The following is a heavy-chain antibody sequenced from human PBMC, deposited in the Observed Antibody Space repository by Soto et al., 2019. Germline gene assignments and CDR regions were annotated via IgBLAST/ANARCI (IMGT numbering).Heavy chain of an antibody. Sequence: SEPLSLTCGVSGGSISSGHWWSWVRQAPGKGLEWIGEIYHSGSTNYNPSLKSRVTMSVDKSKNEFSLKLSSVTAADTAVYYCASLVAAGIHVADYWGRGTLVTVSS. CDR1: GGSISSGHW. CDR3: ASLVAAGIHVADY. CDR2: IYHSGST. D-gene: IGHD6-13*01. J-gene: IGHJ4*02. V-gene: IGHV4-4*02.